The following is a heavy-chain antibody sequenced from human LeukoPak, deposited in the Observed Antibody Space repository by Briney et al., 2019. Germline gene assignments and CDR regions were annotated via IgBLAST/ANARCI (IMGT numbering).Heavy chain of an antibody. D-gene: IGHD2-2*01. Sequence: ASVKVSCKASGYTFTSYYMHWVRQAPGQGLEWMGINNPSGGSTSYAQKFQGRVTMTRDTSTSTVYMELSSLRSEDTAVYYCARERQYQLLCGDAFDIWGQGTMVTVSS. J-gene: IGHJ3*02. CDR2: NNPSGGST. CDR1: GYTFTSYY. V-gene: IGHV1-46*01. CDR3: ARERQYQLLCGDAFDI.